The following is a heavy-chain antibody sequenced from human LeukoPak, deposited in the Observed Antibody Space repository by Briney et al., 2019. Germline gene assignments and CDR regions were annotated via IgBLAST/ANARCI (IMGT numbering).Heavy chain of an antibody. D-gene: IGHD6-19*01. J-gene: IGHJ4*02. Sequence: GGSLRLSCAASGFTFDDYAMHGVRQAPGKGLEWVSGISWNSGSIGYADSVKGRFTISRDNAKNSLYLQMNSLRAEDTALYYCAKDIYRGWGYYFDYWGQGTLVTVSS. CDR2: ISWNSGSI. CDR3: AKDIYRGWGYYFDY. V-gene: IGHV3-9*01. CDR1: GFTFDDYA.